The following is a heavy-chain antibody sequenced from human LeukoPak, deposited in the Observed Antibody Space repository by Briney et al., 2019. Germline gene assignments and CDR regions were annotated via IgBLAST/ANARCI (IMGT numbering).Heavy chain of an antibody. V-gene: IGHV3-21*01. J-gene: IGHJ1*01. CDR3: ARALSQQLIRYSQD. D-gene: IGHD1-1*01. Sequence: GGSLRLSCAASGFTFSSYSMNWVRQAPGKGLEWVSSISSSSSYIYYADSVKGRFTISRDNAKNSLYLQMNSLRAEDTAVYYCARALSQQLIRYSQDWGQGTLVTASS. CDR1: GFTFSSYS. CDR2: ISSSSSYI.